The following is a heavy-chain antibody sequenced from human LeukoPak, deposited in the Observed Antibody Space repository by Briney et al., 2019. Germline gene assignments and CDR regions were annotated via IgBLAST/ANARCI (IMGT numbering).Heavy chain of an antibody. CDR1: GFTFSYYA. CDR3: ARGFDAFDI. V-gene: IGHV3-64D*09. J-gene: IGHJ3*02. CDR2: ISSNGGST. Sequence: GGSLRLSCSASGFTFSYYAMHWVRQAAGKGLEFVSGISSNGGSTYYADSLKGRFTVSRDNSNNTLYLQMSSLRAEDTAVYYCARGFDAFDIWGQGTMVTVSS.